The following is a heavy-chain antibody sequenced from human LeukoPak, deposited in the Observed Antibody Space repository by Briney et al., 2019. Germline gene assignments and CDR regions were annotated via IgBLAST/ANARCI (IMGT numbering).Heavy chain of an antibody. D-gene: IGHD4-23*01. CDR3: AREWDLGGNAQIDY. CDR2: INPNSGGT. J-gene: IGHJ4*02. V-gene: IGHV1-2*02. Sequence: ASVKVSCKASGYTFSGYYIHWVRQAPGQGLEWMGWINPNSGGTNYAQKFQGRVTMTRDTSISTAYMELSRLRSDDTAVYYCAREWDLGGNAQIDYWGQGTLVTVSS. CDR1: GYTFSGYY.